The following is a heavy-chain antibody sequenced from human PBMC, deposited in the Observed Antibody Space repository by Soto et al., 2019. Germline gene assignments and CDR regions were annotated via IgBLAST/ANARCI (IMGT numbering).Heavy chain of an antibody. D-gene: IGHD1-1*01. Sequence: QVQLVQSGAEVKKPGASVKVSCKASGYTFTSYGINWVRQAPGQGLEWMGWISADNGNTNYAQKLQGRVTMTTDTATSTAYLELRSLRSDDAPVYFCTILDSIALASEYWDQGTLVPVS. V-gene: IGHV1-18*01. J-gene: IGHJ4*02. CDR1: GYTFTSYG. CDR3: TILDSIALASEY. CDR2: ISADNGNT.